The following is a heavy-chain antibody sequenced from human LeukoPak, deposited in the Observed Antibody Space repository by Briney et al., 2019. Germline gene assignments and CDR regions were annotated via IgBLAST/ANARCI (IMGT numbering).Heavy chain of an antibody. Sequence: PGGSLRLSCAASGFIFNTYALSWVRQAPGKGLEWVSAISASGVNTYYADYVRGRFAISRDNSKNTLYLQMSSLRAEDTAVYYCAKRMEAASYFDYWGQGTVVTVSS. V-gene: IGHV3-23*01. CDR3: AKRMEAASYFDY. D-gene: IGHD2-8*01. CDR2: ISASGVNT. CDR1: GFIFNTYA. J-gene: IGHJ4*02.